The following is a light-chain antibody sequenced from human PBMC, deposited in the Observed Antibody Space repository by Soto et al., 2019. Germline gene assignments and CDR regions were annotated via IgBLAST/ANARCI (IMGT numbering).Light chain of an antibody. CDR1: QAISTY. CDR2: VAS. J-gene: IGKJ4*01. Sequence: DIQLTQSPSFLSASVGDRVTLTCRASQAISTYLAWYQQKPGKAPNLLIYVASTLQDGVPSRFSGTGSGTEFTLTITNLQPADSATYYCQQLDSYPLTFGGGTEVEIK. V-gene: IGKV1-9*01. CDR3: QQLDSYPLT.